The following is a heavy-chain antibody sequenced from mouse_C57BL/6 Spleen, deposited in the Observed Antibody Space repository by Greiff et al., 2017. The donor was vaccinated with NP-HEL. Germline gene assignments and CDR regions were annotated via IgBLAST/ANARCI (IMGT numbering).Heavy chain of an antibody. V-gene: IGHV5-17*01. D-gene: IGHD2-3*01. CDR3: AKPPYDGYQGYYAMDY. CDR2: ISSGSSTI. CDR1: GFTFSDYG. Sequence: EVNVVESGGGLVKPGGSLKLSCAASGFTFSDYGMHWVRQAPEKGLEWVAYISSGSSTIYYADTVKGRFTISRDNAKNTLFLQMTSLRSEDTAMYYCAKPPYDGYQGYYAMDYWGQGTSVTVSS. J-gene: IGHJ4*01.